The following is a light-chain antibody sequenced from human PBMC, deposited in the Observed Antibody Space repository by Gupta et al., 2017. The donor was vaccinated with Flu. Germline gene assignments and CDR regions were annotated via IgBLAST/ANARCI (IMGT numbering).Light chain of an antibody. CDR2: DDS. V-gene: IGLV3-21*02. Sequence: SSVLTQPLSVSVAPGQTARIPCGGNNIGSKKVHWYQQKPGQAPVLVVYDDSDRPSGIPERFSGSNSGNTATLTISRVEAGDEADYYCQVWDSSSDLYVFGTGTKVTVL. CDR1: NIGSKK. J-gene: IGLJ1*01. CDR3: QVWDSSSDLYV.